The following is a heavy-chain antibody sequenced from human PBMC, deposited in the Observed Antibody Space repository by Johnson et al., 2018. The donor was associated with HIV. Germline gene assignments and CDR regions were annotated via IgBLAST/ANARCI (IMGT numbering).Heavy chain of an antibody. J-gene: IGHJ3*02. CDR1: GFTFSSYA. Sequence: VQLMESGGGLVQPGGSLRLSCAASGFTFSSYAMSWVRQAPGKGLEWVSVIYSGGSTYYADAVKGRFTISRDNAKNSLYLQMNSLRAEDTAVYYCARAYSYGVFDIWGQGTMVTVSS. CDR3: ARAYSYGVFDI. CDR2: IYSGGST. V-gene: IGHV3-66*01. D-gene: IGHD5-18*01.